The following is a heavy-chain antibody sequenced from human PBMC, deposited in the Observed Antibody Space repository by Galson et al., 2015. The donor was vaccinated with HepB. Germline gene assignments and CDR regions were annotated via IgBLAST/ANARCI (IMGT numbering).Heavy chain of an antibody. Sequence: ETLSLTCAVYGGSFSGYYWSWIRQPPGKGLEWIGEINHSGSTNYNPSLKSRVTISVDTSKNQFSLKLSSVTAADTAVYYCARLRALLWFGESNYYYGMDVWGQGTTVTVSS. CDR3: ARLRALLWFGESNYYYGMDV. CDR1: GGSFSGYY. J-gene: IGHJ6*02. V-gene: IGHV4-34*01. D-gene: IGHD3-10*01. CDR2: INHSGST.